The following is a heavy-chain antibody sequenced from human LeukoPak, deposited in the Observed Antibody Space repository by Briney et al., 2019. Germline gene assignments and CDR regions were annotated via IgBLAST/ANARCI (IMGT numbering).Heavy chain of an antibody. D-gene: IGHD3-9*01. V-gene: IGHV1-69*04. J-gene: IGHJ4*02. CDR2: IIPILGIA. Sequence: SVKVSCKASGGTFSSYAISWVRQAPGQGLEWMGRIIPILGIANYAQKFQGRVTITADKSTSTAYMELSSLRSEDTAVYYCARTLVVDDILTGDIDYWGQGTLVTVSS. CDR1: GGTFSSYA. CDR3: ARTLVVDDILTGDIDY.